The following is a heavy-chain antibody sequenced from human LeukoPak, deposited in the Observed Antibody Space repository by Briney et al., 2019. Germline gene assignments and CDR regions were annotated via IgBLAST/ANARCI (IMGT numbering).Heavy chain of an antibody. CDR1: GFTFRSHW. CDR3: ARPVGMVTTYDI. D-gene: IGHD5-24*01. Sequence: GGSPRLSCAASGFTFRSHWMSWVRQAPGKGLQWVASIKQDGSEKLYLDSVRGRFTISRDNAENSLYLQMNSLRDEDTAVYYCARPVGMVTTYDIWGQGTMVTVSS. CDR2: IKQDGSEK. J-gene: IGHJ3*02. V-gene: IGHV3-7*04.